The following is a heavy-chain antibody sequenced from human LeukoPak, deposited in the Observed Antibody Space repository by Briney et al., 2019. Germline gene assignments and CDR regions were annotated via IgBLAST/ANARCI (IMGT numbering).Heavy chain of an antibody. CDR2: IKQDGSEK. D-gene: IGHD6-13*01. Sequence: PGGSLRLSCAASGLTFSSYWMSWVRQAPGKGLEWVANIKQDGSEKYYVDSVKGRFTISRDNAKNSLYLQMNSLRAEDTAVYYCARGGSKSAQQLVDYWGQGTLVTVSS. CDR3: ARGGSKSAQQLVDY. CDR1: GLTFSSYW. J-gene: IGHJ4*02. V-gene: IGHV3-7*01.